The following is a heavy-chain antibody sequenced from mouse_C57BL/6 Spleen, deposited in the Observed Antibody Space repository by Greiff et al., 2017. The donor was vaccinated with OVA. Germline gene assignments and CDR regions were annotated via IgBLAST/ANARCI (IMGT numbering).Heavy chain of an antibody. CDR3: ARGGLRLRPVDY. V-gene: IGHV1-69*01. CDR2: IDPSDSYT. CDR1: GYTFTSYW. Sequence: VQLQQPGAELVMPGASVKLSCKASGYTFTSYWMHWVKQRPGQGLEWIGEIDPSDSYTNYNQKFKGKSTLTVDKSSSTAYMQLSSLTSEDSAVYYCARGGLRLRPVDYWGQGTTLTVSS. D-gene: IGHD3-2*02. J-gene: IGHJ2*01.